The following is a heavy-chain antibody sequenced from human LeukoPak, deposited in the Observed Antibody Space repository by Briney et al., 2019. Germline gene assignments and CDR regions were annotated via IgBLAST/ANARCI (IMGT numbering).Heavy chain of an antibody. CDR2: INWNGGST. Sequence: GGSLRLSCAASGFTFDDYGMSWVRQAPGKGLEWVSGINWNGGSTGYADSVKGRFTISRDNAKNSLYLQMNSLRAEDTALYYCARDIGHIVVETAIRAYYGMDVWGQGTTVTVSS. J-gene: IGHJ6*02. CDR3: ARDIGHIVVETAIRAYYGMDV. CDR1: GFTFDDYG. D-gene: IGHD2-21*02. V-gene: IGHV3-20*04.